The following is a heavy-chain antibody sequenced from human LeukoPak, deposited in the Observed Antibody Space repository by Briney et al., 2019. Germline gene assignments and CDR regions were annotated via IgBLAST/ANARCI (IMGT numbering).Heavy chain of an antibody. Sequence: GGSLRLSCAASGFTFSSYAMHWVRQAPGKGLERVAVISYDGSNKYYADSVKGRFTISRDNSKNTLYLQMNSLRAEDTAVYYCARDELSRLLNPLYSYYYGMDVWGQGTTVTVSS. CDR3: ARDELSRLLNPLYSYYYGMDV. D-gene: IGHD2-15*01. J-gene: IGHJ6*02. CDR2: ISYDGSNK. V-gene: IGHV3-30*04. CDR1: GFTFSSYA.